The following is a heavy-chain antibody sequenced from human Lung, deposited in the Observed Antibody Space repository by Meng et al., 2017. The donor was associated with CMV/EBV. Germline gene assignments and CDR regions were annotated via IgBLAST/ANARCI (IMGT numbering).Heavy chain of an antibody. D-gene: IGHD3-22*01. CDR1: GYTLTELS. J-gene: IGHJ4*02. CDR2: FYPEDGET. V-gene: IGHV1-24*01. CDR3: ATGHYDSRGYYSRTLLY. Sequence: ASVXVSXKVSGYTLTELSRHWVRQAPGKGREWMGGFYPEDGETIYAQHFQGRVTMTEDTSTDTAYMELSSLTSEDTAVYYCATGHYDSRGYYSRTLLYWGQGXLVTVSS.